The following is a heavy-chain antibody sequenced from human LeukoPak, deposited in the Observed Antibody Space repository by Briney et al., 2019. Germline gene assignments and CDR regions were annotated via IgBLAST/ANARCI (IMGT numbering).Heavy chain of an antibody. CDR3: AKAPAYYYGSGSFLAY. J-gene: IGHJ4*02. V-gene: IGHV3-33*06. CDR2: IWYDGSNK. CDR1: GFTFTSYG. Sequence: GGSLRLSCAASGFTFTSYGMHWVRQAPGKGLEWVAVIWYDGSNKYYADSVKGRFTISRDNSKNTLYLQMNSLRAEDTAVYYCAKAPAYYYGSGSFLAYWGQGTLVTVSS. D-gene: IGHD3-10*01.